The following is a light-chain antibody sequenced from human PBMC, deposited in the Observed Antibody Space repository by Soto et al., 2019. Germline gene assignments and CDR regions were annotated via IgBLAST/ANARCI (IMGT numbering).Light chain of an antibody. CDR1: QSVSSY. Sequence: EIVLTQSPATLSLSPGERATLSCRASQSVSSYLAWYQQKPGQAPRLLIYDASNRATGIPARFSGSGSGTDFTLPICSLEPEDFAVYYCQHRSNWPLTFGGGTKVEIK. CDR2: DAS. V-gene: IGKV3-11*01. J-gene: IGKJ4*01. CDR3: QHRSNWPLT.